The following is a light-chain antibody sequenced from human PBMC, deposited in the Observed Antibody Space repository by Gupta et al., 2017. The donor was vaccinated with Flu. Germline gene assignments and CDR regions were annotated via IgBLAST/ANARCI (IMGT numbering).Light chain of an antibody. V-gene: IGKV1-5*03. Sequence: DIQMTQSPSTLSASVGDRVTITCRASQSISSWLAWYHQRPGRAPKLLIYKASKLESGVPSRFSGSASGTEFSLTSNGLQPDDFGTYYCQQYSVWWTFGQGTNIEIK. CDR2: KAS. J-gene: IGKJ1*01. CDR1: QSISSW. CDR3: QQYSVWWT.